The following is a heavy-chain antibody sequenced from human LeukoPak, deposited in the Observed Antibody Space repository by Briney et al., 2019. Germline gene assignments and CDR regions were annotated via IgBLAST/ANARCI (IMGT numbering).Heavy chain of an antibody. CDR3: ARTPYCSGGSYYYRYYYGMDV. CDR1: GYTFTSYG. J-gene: IGHJ6*02. D-gene: IGHD2-15*01. V-gene: IGHV1-18*01. CDR2: ISAYNGNT. Sequence: GASVKVSCKASGYTFTSYGISWVRQAPGQGLEWMGWISAYNGNTNYAQKLQGRVTMTTDTSTSTAYMELRSLRSDDTAVYYCARTPYCSGGSYYYRYYYGMDVWGQGTTVTVSS.